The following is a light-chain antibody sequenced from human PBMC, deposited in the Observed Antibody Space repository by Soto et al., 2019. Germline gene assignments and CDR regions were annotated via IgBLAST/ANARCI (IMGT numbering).Light chain of an antibody. J-gene: IGLJ2*01. CDR3: TAYATGDTFP. CDR1: SSDVGGYNW. CDR2: EVD. Sequence: QSALTQPPSASGSPGQSVTISCTGTSSDVGGYNWVSWYQHHPGKVPKLMIYEVDKRPSGVPDRFSGSKSGNTASLTVSGLPAENEADYYCTAYATGDTFPFGGGTKLTVL. V-gene: IGLV2-8*01.